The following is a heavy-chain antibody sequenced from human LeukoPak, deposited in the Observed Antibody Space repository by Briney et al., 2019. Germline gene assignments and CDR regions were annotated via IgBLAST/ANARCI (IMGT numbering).Heavy chain of an antibody. D-gene: IGHD3-22*01. V-gene: IGHV1-18*01. J-gene: IGHJ6*02. CDR1: GYTFTSYG. CDR2: ISAYNGNT. Sequence: ASVKVSCKASGYTFTSYGISWVRQAPGQGLEWMGWISAYNGNTNYAQKLQGRVTMTTDTSTSTAYMELRSLRSDDTAVYYCARRLTDSSGYYPYYYYGMDVWGQGTTVTVSS. CDR3: ARRLTDSSGYYPYYYYGMDV.